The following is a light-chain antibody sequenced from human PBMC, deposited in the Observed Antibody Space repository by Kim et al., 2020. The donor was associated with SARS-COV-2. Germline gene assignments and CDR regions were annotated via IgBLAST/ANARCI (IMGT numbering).Light chain of an antibody. V-gene: IGKV3-15*01. J-gene: IGKJ2*03. CDR3: QQYNYWPPMYS. Sequence: PGERVTLSCRARQCVSSDLAWYQQKPGQAPRLLIYGASTRATGIPARFSGRGSGAEFTLTISSLQSEDFAVYYCQQYNYWPPMYSFGQGTKLEI. CDR1: QCVSSD. CDR2: GAS.